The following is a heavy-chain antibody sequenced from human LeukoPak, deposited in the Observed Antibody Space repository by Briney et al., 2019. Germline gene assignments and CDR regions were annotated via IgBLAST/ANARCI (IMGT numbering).Heavy chain of an antibody. V-gene: IGHV3-30*04. CDR1: GFTFSGYA. CDR2: ISYDGSNK. D-gene: IGHD6-19*01. J-gene: IGHJ5*02. CDR3: ARDMRVAGIGNWFDP. Sequence: GRSLRLSCAASGFTFSGYAMHWVRQAPGKGLEWVAVISYDGSNKYYADSVKGRFTISRDNSKNTLYLQMNSLRAEDTAVYYCARDMRVAGIGNWFDPWGQGTLVTVSS.